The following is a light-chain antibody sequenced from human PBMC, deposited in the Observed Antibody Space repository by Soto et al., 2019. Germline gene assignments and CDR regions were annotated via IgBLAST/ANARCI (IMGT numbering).Light chain of an antibody. CDR1: SSDVGSYNL. J-gene: IGLJ2*01. Sequence: QSALTQPASVSGSPGQSITISCTGTSSDVGSYNLVSWYQQHPGKAPKLMIYEVSKRPSRVSNRFSGSKSGNTASLTISGLHAEDEAVYYCCSYAGSSTSVFGGGTQLTVL. CDR3: CSYAGSSTSV. V-gene: IGLV2-23*02. CDR2: EVS.